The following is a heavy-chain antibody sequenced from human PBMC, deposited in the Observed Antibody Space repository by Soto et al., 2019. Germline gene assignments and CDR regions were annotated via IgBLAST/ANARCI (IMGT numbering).Heavy chain of an antibody. J-gene: IGHJ4*02. CDR3: AYRVLRTVFGLVTTTAIYFDF. V-gene: IGHV2-5*02. CDR2: IYWDDDK. D-gene: IGHD3-3*01. Sequence: QITLNESGPTQVNPRQTLTLTCTFSGFSLTTSGVGVGWIRQSPGKAPEWLALIYWDDDKRYSPSLKSRLTTTKDTSKNQVVLTMADLDPADTATYYCAYRVLRTVFGLVTTTAIYFDFWGQGTPVAVSS. CDR1: GFSLTTSGVG.